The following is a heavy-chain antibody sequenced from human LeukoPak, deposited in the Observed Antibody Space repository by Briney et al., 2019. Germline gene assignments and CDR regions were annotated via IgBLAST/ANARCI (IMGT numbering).Heavy chain of an antibody. V-gene: IGHV4-59*12. CDR2: IYYSGST. Sequence: SETLSLTCTVSGGSISGYHWNWIRQPPGKGLEWIGYIYYSGSTDSNPSLKSRVTMSVNTSKNQFSLKLTSVTAADTAVYYCADDFGDWGQGTLVTVSS. J-gene: IGHJ4*02. D-gene: IGHD4-17*01. CDR3: ADDFGD. CDR1: GGSISGYH.